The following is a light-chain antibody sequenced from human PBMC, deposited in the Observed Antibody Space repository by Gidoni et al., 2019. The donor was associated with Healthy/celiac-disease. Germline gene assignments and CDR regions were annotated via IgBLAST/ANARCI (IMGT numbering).Light chain of an antibody. CDR1: QGISSY. Sequence: RMTPSLSSFSASTGDRVTITCRASQGISSYLAWYQQKPGKAPKLLIYAASTLQSGVPSRFSGSGSGTDFTLTISCLQSEDFATYYCQQYYSYPWTFGQGTKVEIK. J-gene: IGKJ1*01. V-gene: IGKV1-8*01. CDR2: AAS. CDR3: QQYYSYPWT.